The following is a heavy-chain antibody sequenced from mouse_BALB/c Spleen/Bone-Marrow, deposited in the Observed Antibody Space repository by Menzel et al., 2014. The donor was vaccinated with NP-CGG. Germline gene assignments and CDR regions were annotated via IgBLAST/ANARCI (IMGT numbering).Heavy chain of an antibody. CDR1: GYTFTDYY. Sequence: EVKLMESGLELVKPGASVKMSCKASGYTFTDYYMKWLKQSHGKSLEWIGDVNPINGDTFYNQKFKGKATLTVDKSSNTAYMQLDSLTSEDSAVYYCAMGVRLYWYFDVWGAGTTITVSS. CDR2: VNPINGDT. J-gene: IGHJ1*01. D-gene: IGHD2-14*01. V-gene: IGHV1-26*01. CDR3: AMGVRLYWYFDV.